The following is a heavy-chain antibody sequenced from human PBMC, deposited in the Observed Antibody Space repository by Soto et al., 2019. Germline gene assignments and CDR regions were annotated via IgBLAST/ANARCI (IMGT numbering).Heavy chain of an antibody. J-gene: IGHJ4*02. Sequence: GGSLRLSCAASGFTFSNAWMSWVRQAPGKGLEWVGRIKSKTDGGTTDYAAPVKGRFTISRDDSKNTLYLQMNSLKTEDTAVYYCTTGRFWSGYYYSDYWGQGTLVTVSS. V-gene: IGHV3-15*01. CDR3: TTGRFWSGYYYSDY. D-gene: IGHD3-3*01. CDR1: GFTFSNAW. CDR2: IKSKTDGGTT.